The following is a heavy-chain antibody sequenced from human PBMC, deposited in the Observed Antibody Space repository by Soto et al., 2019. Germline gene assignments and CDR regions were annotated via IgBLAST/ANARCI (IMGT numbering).Heavy chain of an antibody. CDR1: GGSITSSSHF. D-gene: IGHD6-25*01. CDR2: IYFTGNT. J-gene: IGHJ5*02. V-gene: IGHV4-39*01. CDR3: AGQTFTIAAAIYGRSNWFDP. Sequence: KASETLSLTCSASGGSITSSSHFWGWVRQPPGKGLEWIGTIYFTGNTYYTPSLKSRLTMSIDTSKNEFSLSLNSVTAADTAVYYCAGQTFTIAAAIYGRSNWFDPWGPGTLVTVSS.